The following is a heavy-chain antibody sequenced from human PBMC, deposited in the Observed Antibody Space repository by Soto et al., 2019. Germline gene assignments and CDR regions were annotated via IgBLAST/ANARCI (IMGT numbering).Heavy chain of an antibody. V-gene: IGHV5-10-1*01. Sequence: GESLKISCKGSGYSFTSYWISWVRQMPGKGLEWMGRIDPSDSYTNYSPSFQGHVTISADKSFSTAYLQWSSLKASDNAMYYCAMTEYRGLDYYDSSGHLERVAFDIWGQGTMVTVSS. CDR2: IDPSDSYT. CDR1: GYSFTSYW. J-gene: IGHJ3*02. CDR3: AMTEYRGLDYYDSSGHLERVAFDI. D-gene: IGHD3-22*01.